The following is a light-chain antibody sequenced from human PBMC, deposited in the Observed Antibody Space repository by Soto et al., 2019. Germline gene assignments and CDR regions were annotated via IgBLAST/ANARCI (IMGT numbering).Light chain of an antibody. Sequence: DIQMTQSPSSLSASVGDRVTITCRASESISTWLAWYQQKPGKAPKLLIYGASSLESGVPPRFRGDGSETEFTLTISSLQRDDFGTYSCQQYSRLWSFGQGTKVEIK. CDR2: GAS. V-gene: IGKV1-5*03. CDR3: QQYSRLWS. J-gene: IGKJ1*01. CDR1: ESISTW.